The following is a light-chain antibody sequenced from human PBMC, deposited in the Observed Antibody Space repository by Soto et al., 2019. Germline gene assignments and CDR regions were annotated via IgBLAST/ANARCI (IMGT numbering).Light chain of an antibody. CDR2: RNN. CDR1: TSNIGSNY. V-gene: IGLV1-47*01. Sequence: QSVLTQPPSASGTPGQGVTISCSGSTSNIGSNYVYWYQQLPGTAPKLLIYRNNQRPSGVPDRFSGSKSGTSASLAISGLRYDDEDDYSCATWDDSLNGFYVFGTGTKVT. J-gene: IGLJ1*01. CDR3: ATWDDSLNGFYV.